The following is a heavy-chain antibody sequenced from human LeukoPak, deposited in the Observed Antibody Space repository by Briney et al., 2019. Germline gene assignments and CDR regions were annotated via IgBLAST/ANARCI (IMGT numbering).Heavy chain of an antibody. D-gene: IGHD6-6*01. Sequence: ASVKVSCKASGYTFIGYYMHWLRQAPGQGLEWMGWINPNSGGTNYAQKVQGRVTMTTDTSTSTAYMELRSLRSDDTAVYYCATVTEGYSSSSGWFDPWGQGTLVTVSS. CDR3: ATVTEGYSSSSGWFDP. V-gene: IGHV1-2*02. CDR1: GYTFIGYY. CDR2: INPNSGGT. J-gene: IGHJ5*02.